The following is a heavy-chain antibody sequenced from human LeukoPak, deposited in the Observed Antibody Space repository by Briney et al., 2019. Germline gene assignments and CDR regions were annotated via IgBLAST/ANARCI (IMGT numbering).Heavy chain of an antibody. CDR1: GDSISSDY. CDR2: IYRIGNT. V-gene: IGHV4-4*08. CDR3: AGRGQRYFRD. Sequence: SETLSLTCSASGDSISSDYWSWIRQPPGKGLEWIAYIYRIGNTDYNPSLKSRVTISLDTSKNQLSLNLTSVTAAHTAVYYCAGRGQRYFRDWGQGTLVTVSS. J-gene: IGHJ1*01.